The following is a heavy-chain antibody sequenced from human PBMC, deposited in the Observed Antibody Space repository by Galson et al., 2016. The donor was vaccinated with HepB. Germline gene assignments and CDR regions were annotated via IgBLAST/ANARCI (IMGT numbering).Heavy chain of an antibody. CDR2: VYHSGIT. D-gene: IGHD3-3*01. CDR3: AKSAPIRFLEWSNRSVFEY. J-gene: IGHJ4*02. V-gene: IGHV4-4*01. CDR1: GASITTNNW. Sequence: ETLSLTCAVSGASITTNNWWSWVRQSPGKGLEWIGEVYHSGITNYNPSLKSRVTMSIDKPKNEFSLQLTSVTVADTAVYFCAKSAPIRFLEWSNRSVFEYWGQGTLVTVSS.